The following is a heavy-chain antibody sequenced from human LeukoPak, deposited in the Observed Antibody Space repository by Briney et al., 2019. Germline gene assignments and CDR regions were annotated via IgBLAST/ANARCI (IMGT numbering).Heavy chain of an antibody. J-gene: IGHJ4*02. D-gene: IGHD3-10*01. V-gene: IGHV4-59*08. CDR1: GDSISSYY. CDR2: IYYSGST. Sequence: SETLSLTCTVSGDSISSYYWSWIRQPPGKGLEWIGYIYYSGSTNYNPSLKSRVTISVDTSKNQFSLKLSSVTAADTAVYYCARGYGSGSYFFDYWGQGTLVTVSS. CDR3: ARGYGSGSYFFDY.